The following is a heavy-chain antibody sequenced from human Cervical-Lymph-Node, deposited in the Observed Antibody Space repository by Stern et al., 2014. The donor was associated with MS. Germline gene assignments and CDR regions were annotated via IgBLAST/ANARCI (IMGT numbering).Heavy chain of an antibody. J-gene: IGHJ6*02. CDR2: IYPDDSDI. CDR1: GYTFTNNW. D-gene: IGHD1-1*01. CDR3: ARPPPRRKWDDPNYGMDV. V-gene: IGHV5-51*03. Sequence: VQLVQSGAEVKKPGESLKISCKGSGYTFTNNWIAWVRQMPGKGLEWMGIIYPDDSDIRYSPSLQGQVTISADQSISTASLQWSSLKAADSAVYYWARPPPRRKWDDPNYGMDVWGQGTTVTVSS.